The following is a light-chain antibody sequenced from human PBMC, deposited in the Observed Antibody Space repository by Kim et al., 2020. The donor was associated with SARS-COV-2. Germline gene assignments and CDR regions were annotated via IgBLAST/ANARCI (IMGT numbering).Light chain of an antibody. CDR1: QDIRKY. CDR2: AAS. CDR3: LKYDSAPWT. J-gene: IGKJ1*01. V-gene: IGKV1-27*01. Sequence: SSVGDKVTITCRAGQDIRKYLAWYQQKPGKVPKALTYAASTLQSGVPSRFSGGGFGTDFTLTISSLQPEDAATYYCLKYDSAPWTFGQGTKVDIK.